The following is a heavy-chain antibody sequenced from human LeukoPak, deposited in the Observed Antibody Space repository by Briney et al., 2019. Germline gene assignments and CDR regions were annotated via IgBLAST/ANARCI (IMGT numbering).Heavy chain of an antibody. CDR2: ITPTSSYI. J-gene: IGHJ4*02. CDR1: GFTFSSFS. V-gene: IGHV3-21*01. D-gene: IGHD3-22*01. CDR3: VRLRRSSATGGYYYYYDY. Sequence: PGGSLRLSCGASGFTFSSFSMNWVRQAPGKGLEWVSSITPTSSYIYYADSVRGRFTIFRDNAKNSLFLQMDSLSAEDTAVYYCVRLRRSSATGGYYYYYDYWGQGILVTVSS.